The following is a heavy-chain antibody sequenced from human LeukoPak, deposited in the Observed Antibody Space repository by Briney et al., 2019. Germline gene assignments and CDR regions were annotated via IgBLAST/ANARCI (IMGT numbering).Heavy chain of an antibody. CDR2: ISSSSSSI. CDR1: GFTFSSDS. CDR3: ARAPHGGWYGSLHY. D-gene: IGHD6-19*01. Sequence: PGGSLRLSCAASGFTFSSDSMNWSCLAPGKGLEWVSLISSSSSSIFYADSVMGRFTIFRDSAKNLLYLQMNSLRGEATAVYYCARAPHGGWYGSLHYWGQGTLVTVSS. J-gene: IGHJ4*02. V-gene: IGHV3-21*01.